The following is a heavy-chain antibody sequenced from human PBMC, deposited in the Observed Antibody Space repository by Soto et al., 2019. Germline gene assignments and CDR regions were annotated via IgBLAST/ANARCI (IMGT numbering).Heavy chain of an antibody. CDR1: GFTFSSYA. J-gene: IGHJ4*02. Sequence: GGSLSLSCAASGFTFSSYAMSWVRQAPGKGLEWVSAISGSGVSTYYADSVKGRFTISRDNSKNTLYLQMNSLRAEDTAVYYCAKEGEHSSGWANFDYWGQGTLFTVSS. CDR3: AKEGEHSSGWANFDY. V-gene: IGHV3-23*01. CDR2: ISGSGVST. D-gene: IGHD6-19*01.